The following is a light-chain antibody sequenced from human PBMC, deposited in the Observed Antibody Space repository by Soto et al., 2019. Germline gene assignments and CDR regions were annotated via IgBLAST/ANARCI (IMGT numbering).Light chain of an antibody. J-gene: IGLJ1*01. CDR3: SSFAGPNSFV. CDR1: SSDIGAYNY. V-gene: IGLV2-8*01. CDR2: EVS. Sequence: QSALTQPPSASGSPGQSVTISCTGTSSDIGAYNYVSWYQQRPGEAPKLIIYEVSKRPSGVPDRVFGSKSDTTASLTVSGLQADDEAVYYCSSFAGPNSFVFGTGTKLTVL.